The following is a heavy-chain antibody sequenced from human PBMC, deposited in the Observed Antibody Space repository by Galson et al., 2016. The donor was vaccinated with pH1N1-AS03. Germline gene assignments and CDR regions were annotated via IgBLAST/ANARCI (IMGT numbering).Heavy chain of an antibody. V-gene: IGHV3-9*01. CDR3: AKDSGRLTHYYYGMDV. Sequence: SLRLSCAASGFIFDNYAMHWVRQAPGKGLEWVSGISWKSGYIAYADSVKGRFTISRDNAKNALHLQMTSLRPEDTGLYYCAKDSGRLTHYYYGMDVWGQGTTVTVSS. D-gene: IGHD2-15*01. CDR2: ISWKSGYI. J-gene: IGHJ6*02. CDR1: GFIFDNYA.